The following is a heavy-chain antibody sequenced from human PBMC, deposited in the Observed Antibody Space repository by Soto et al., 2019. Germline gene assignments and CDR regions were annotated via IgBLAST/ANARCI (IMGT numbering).Heavy chain of an antibody. J-gene: IGHJ4*02. CDR1: GFTVSSNY. CDR2: ISGSGGST. D-gene: IGHD6-13*01. V-gene: IGHV3-23*01. Sequence: GGSLRLSCVVSGFTVSSNYLSWVRQTPGKGLEWVSTISGSGGSTYYADSVKGRFTISRDNSKNTLYLQMNSLRAEDTAVYYCAKDQGSSWYEIDYWGQGTLVTVSS. CDR3: AKDQGSSWYEIDY.